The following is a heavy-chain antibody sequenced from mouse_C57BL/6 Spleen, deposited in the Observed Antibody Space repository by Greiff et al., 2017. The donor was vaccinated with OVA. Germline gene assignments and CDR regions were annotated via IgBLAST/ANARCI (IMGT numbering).Heavy chain of an antibody. CDR2: ISSGSSTI. D-gene: IGHD1-1*01. J-gene: IGHJ3*01. CDR1: GFTFSDYG. Sequence: EVKLVESGGGLVKPGGSLKLSCAASGFTFSDYGMHWVRQAPEKGLEWVAYISSGSSTIYYADTVKGRFTISRDNAKNTLFLQMTSLRSEDTAMYYCARGPYYGSRGAWFAYWGQGTLVTVSA. V-gene: IGHV5-17*01. CDR3: ARGPYYGSRGAWFAY.